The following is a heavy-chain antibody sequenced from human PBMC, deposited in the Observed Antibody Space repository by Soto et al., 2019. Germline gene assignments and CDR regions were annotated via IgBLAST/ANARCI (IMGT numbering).Heavy chain of an antibody. Sequence: QVQLVESGGGVVQPGRSLRLYCASSGFTFSSYGMYCVRQAPGKGLEWVAVIWYDGSDKYYADSVKGRFIISRDNSKNTLYLQTNRLRAEDTSVYYCANSTVISFPNHALDTGGQGTMVTVSS. CDR3: ANSTVISFPNHALDT. V-gene: IGHV3-33*06. J-gene: IGHJ3*02. D-gene: IGHD4-4*01. CDR1: GFTFSSYG. CDR2: IWYDGSDK.